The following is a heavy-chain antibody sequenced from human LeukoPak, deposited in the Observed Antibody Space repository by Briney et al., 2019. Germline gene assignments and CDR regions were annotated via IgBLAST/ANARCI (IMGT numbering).Heavy chain of an antibody. CDR3: AREDGSMGANIAY. CDR2: IWYDGSKK. J-gene: IGHJ4*02. Sequence: GRSLRLSCAASGFTFSNYGMHWVRQAPGKGLEWVTVIWYDGSKKYYADPVKGRFTISRDDSKNTLYLEMISLRAEDTAIYYCAREDGSMGANIAYWGQGTLVTVSS. CDR1: GFTFSNYG. D-gene: IGHD1-26*01. V-gene: IGHV3-33*01.